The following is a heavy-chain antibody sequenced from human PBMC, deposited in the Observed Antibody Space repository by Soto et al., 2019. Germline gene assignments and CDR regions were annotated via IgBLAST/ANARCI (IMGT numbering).Heavy chain of an antibody. Sequence: ASVKVSCKASGYTFTTYGITWVRQAPGQGLEWMGWISAYDGSINYAQKLQGRVSMTTDSSTSTAYMDLRSLRSDDTAVYYCARDPASTYSTSSFDPWGQGTLVTVSS. CDR1: GYTFTTYG. D-gene: IGHD2-8*01. V-gene: IGHV1-18*04. CDR3: ARDPASTYSTSSFDP. J-gene: IGHJ5*02. CDR2: ISAYDGSI.